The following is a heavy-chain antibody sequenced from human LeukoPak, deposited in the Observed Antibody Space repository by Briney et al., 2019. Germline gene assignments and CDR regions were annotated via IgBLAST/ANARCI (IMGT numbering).Heavy chain of an antibody. J-gene: IGHJ4*02. D-gene: IGHD1-26*01. CDR3: TKEEEPPSFDY. CDR2: NSGSAGAT. V-gene: IGHV3-23*01. CDR1: GFNFNNYA. Sequence: PGGSLRLSCAASGFNFNNYAMSWVRRAPGKGPERVSANSGSAGATYYADSVKGRFTIARDNSKNTVYVQMNSLRADDTAVYYCTKEEEPPSFDYWGQGTLVTVSS.